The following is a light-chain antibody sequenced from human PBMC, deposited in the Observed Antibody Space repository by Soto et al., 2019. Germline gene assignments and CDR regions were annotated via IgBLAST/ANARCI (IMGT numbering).Light chain of an antibody. CDR1: QSVSSN. V-gene: IGKV3-15*01. Sequence: EIVMTQSPATLSVSPGERATLSCRASQSVSSNLAWYQQKPGQAPRLLIYGASTRATGIPARFSGSGSGTEFTLTISSLQSEDFAGYDCQQYNNWPQVFTFGPGTKVDIK. J-gene: IGKJ3*01. CDR2: GAS. CDR3: QQYNNWPQVFT.